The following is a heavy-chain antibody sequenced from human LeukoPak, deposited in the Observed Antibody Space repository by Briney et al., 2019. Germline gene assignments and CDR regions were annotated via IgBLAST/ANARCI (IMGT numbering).Heavy chain of an antibody. D-gene: IGHD2-2*02. CDR2: ISWDSGTI. J-gene: IGHJ4*02. Sequence: GGSLRLSCAASGFTFDDYAMHWVRQAPGKGLEGVSSISWDSGTIAYADSVKGRFTVSRDNAKNSLYLQMNSLRAEDTALYYCAKDRRAGCTSTTCYTLFEYWGQGTLVTVSS. CDR3: AKDRRAGCTSTTCYTLFEY. V-gene: IGHV3-9*01. CDR1: GFTFDDYA.